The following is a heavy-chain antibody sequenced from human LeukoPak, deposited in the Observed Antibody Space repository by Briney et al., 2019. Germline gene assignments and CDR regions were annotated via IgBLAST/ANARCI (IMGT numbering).Heavy chain of an antibody. CDR1: GGSISSGSYY. CDR3: ARANGIAAAGTD. V-gene: IGHV4-61*02. J-gene: IGHJ4*02. Sequence: PSETLSLTCTVSGGSISSGSYYWSWIRQPAGKGLEWIGRIYTSGSTNYNPSLKSRVTISVDTSKNQFSLKLSSVTAADTAVYYCARANGIAAAGTDWGQGTLVTVSS. CDR2: IYTSGST. D-gene: IGHD6-13*01.